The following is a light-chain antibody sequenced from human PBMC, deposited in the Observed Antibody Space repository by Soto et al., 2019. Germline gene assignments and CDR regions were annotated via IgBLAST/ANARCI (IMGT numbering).Light chain of an antibody. J-gene: IGKJ1*01. CDR3: QQYATSRWT. V-gene: IGKV3-20*01. CDR2: GTS. CDR1: QSIARAY. Sequence: EIVLTQSPGTLSLSPGESATLSCRASQSIARAYLAWYQQKPGQAPRLLIYGTSTRATGIPDRFSGSGSGTDFTLAISRLEPEDFAVYYCQQYATSRWTFDQGTKVEIK.